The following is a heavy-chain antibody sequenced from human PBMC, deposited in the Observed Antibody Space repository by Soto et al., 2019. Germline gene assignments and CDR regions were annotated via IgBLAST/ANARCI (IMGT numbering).Heavy chain of an antibody. J-gene: IGHJ2*01. V-gene: IGHV1-58*01. CDR1: GFTFIRSA. D-gene: IGHD3-22*01. CDR3: AADVPAPRINMIPTDWYFDV. Sequence: QMRLVQSGPEVKKTGTSVKVSCKASGFTFIRSAVQWVRQARGQRLEWIGWIVVGSGNTDYAQQFDERVTMIRDTSTSTVYMELSSLRSEDTAVYYCAADVPAPRINMIPTDWYFDVCGRGTLVTVSS. CDR2: IVVGSGNT.